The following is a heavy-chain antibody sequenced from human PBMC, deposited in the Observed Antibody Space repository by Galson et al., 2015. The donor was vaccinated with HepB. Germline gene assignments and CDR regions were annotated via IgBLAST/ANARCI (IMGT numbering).Heavy chain of an antibody. CDR3: ARGGYSTGWYGEPYFDS. J-gene: IGHJ4*02. CDR2: IYHTGST. CDR1: GGSISTSNW. V-gene: IGHV4-4*02. Sequence: LSLTCAVSGGSISTSNWWSWVRQPPGKGLECIGEIYHTGSTNYNPSLKSRVTISVDKSKNQFSLRLTSVTAADTAVYYCARGGYSTGWYGEPYFDSWGQGTLVSVSS. D-gene: IGHD6-19*01.